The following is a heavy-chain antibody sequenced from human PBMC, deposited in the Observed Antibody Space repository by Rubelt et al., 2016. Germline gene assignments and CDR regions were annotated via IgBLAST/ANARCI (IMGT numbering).Heavy chain of an antibody. D-gene: IGHD5-24*01. V-gene: IGHV4-59*12. J-gene: IGHJ3*02. Sequence: QVQVQESGPGLVEPSETLSLTCTVSGGSISSYYWSWIRQPPGKWLEWIGEISHRGDTNYNPSLQSRVTISVDTYKNQFSLKLSYGTAADTAVYYWARAGGYIDANLALHDAFDIWGRGTMATVSS. CDR1: GGSISSYY. CDR3: ARAGGYIDANLALHDAFDI. CDR2: ISHRGDT.